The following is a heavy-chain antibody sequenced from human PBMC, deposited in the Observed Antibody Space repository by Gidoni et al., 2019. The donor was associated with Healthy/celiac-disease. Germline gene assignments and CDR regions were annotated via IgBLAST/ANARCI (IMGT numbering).Heavy chain of an antibody. Sequence: QVQLVESGGGVVQPGRSLRLSCAASGFTFSSYALHWVRQAPGKGLEWVAVISYDGSNKYYADSVKGRFTISRDNSKNTLYLQMNSLRAEDTAVYYCARERRAYYDILTGYHIYYYYYGMDVWGQGTTVTVSS. CDR3: ARERRAYYDILTGYHIYYYYYGMDV. V-gene: IGHV3-30-3*01. J-gene: IGHJ6*02. D-gene: IGHD3-9*01. CDR2: ISYDGSNK. CDR1: GFTFSSYA.